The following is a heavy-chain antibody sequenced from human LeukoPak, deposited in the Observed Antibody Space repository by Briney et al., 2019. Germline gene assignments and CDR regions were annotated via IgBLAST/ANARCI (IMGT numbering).Heavy chain of an antibody. CDR1: GFTFSSYG. J-gene: IGHJ1*01. CDR3: AKVSNYYDSSGYHFQH. Sequence: GRSLRLSCVASGFTFSSYGMHWVRQVPGKGLEWVAIVSYDGTNKYYAEPVKGRFTISRDNSKNTLYLQMNSLRAEDTAVYYCAKVSNYYDSSGYHFQHWGQGTLVTVSS. D-gene: IGHD3-22*01. V-gene: IGHV3-30*18. CDR2: VSYDGTNK.